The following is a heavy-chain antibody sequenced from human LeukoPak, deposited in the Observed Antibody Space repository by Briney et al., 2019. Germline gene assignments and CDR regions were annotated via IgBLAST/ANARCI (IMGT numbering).Heavy chain of an antibody. D-gene: IGHD2-21*02. CDR1: GYTFTSYG. CDR3: ARGLIVVVTALHY. Sequence: ASVKVSCKASGYTFTSYGISWVRQAPGQRLEWMGWINAGNGNTKYSQKFQGRVTITRDTSASTAYMELSSLRSEDTAVYYCARGLIVVVTALHYWGQGNLVTVSS. V-gene: IGHV1-3*01. CDR2: INAGNGNT. J-gene: IGHJ4*02.